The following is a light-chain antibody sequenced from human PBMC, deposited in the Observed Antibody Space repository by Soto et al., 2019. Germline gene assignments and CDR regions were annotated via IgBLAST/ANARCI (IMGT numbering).Light chain of an antibody. CDR1: QGISSH. V-gene: IGKV1-9*01. CDR3: QQVNSFPST. Sequence: IQLTQSPSSLSASVGDIVTITCRASQGISSHLAWYQQKPGKAPKLLIYAASTLQTGVPSRFSGGGSGTDFTLTLSSLQPEDFATYYCQQVNSFPSTFGQGTRLEIK. CDR2: AAS. J-gene: IGKJ5*01.